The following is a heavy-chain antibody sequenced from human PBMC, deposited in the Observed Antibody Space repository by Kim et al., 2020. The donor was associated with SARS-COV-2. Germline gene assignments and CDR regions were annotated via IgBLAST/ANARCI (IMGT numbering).Heavy chain of an antibody. V-gene: IGHV1-18*04. Sequence: ASVKVSCKASGYTFTSYGISWVRQAPGQGLEWMGWISAYNGNTNYAQKLQGRVTMTTDTSTSTAYMELRSLRSDDTAVYYCARDQGYSGYDSYYYGMDVWGQGTTATVSS. J-gene: IGHJ6*02. CDR3: ARDQGYSGYDSYYYGMDV. D-gene: IGHD5-12*01. CDR1: GYTFTSYG. CDR2: ISAYNGNT.